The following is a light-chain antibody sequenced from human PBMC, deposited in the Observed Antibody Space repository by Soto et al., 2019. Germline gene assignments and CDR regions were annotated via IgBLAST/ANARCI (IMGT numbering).Light chain of an antibody. CDR2: GAS. CDR3: QQYGSSPSIT. V-gene: IGKV3-20*01. CDR1: QGIGDT. J-gene: IGKJ5*01. Sequence: ATLSVSPGAGVTLSCRASQGIGDTLAWYQQKPGQAPRLLIYGASSRATGIPDRFSGSGSGTDFTLTISRLEPEDFAVYYCQQYGSSPSITFGQGTRLEIK.